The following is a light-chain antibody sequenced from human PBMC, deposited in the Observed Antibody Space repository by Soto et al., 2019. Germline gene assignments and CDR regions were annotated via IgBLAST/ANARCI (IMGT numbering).Light chain of an antibody. CDR1: SSDIGAGHG. J-gene: IGLJ3*02. V-gene: IGLV1-40*01. CDR3: HFYDSSQTAVV. CDR2: DST. Sequence: QSVLTQSPSVSGAPGQRVTISCTGSSSDIGAGHGVHWYQQFPGTAPKLLIYDSTNRPSGVPDRFSGSKAGTSASLAITGHQAEYEADYYCHFYDSSQTAVVFGGGTKLTVL.